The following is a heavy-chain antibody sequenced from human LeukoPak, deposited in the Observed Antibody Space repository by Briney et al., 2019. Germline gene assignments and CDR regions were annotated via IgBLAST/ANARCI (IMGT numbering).Heavy chain of an antibody. Sequence: PSETLSLTCTVSGGSISSYYWSWIRQPPGKGLEWIGYIYTSGSTNYNPSLKSRVTISVDTSKNQYSLKLSSVTAADTAVYYCARGPGYSYGHVDAFDIWGQGTMVTVSS. D-gene: IGHD5-18*01. CDR1: GGSISSYY. J-gene: IGHJ3*02. CDR2: IYTSGST. V-gene: IGHV4-4*09. CDR3: ARGPGYSYGHVDAFDI.